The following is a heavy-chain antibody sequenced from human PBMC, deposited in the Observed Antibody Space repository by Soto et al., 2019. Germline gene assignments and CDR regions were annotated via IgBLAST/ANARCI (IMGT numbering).Heavy chain of an antibody. V-gene: IGHV1-3*01. Sequence: ASVKVSCKASGYTFTSYAMHWVRQAPGQRLEWMGWINAGNGNTKYSQKFQGRVTITRDTSASTAYMELSSLRSEDTAVYYCARGFSGGDADLFDPWGQGTLVTVS. CDR3: ARGFSGGDADLFDP. D-gene: IGHD2-21*02. CDR1: GYTFTSYA. CDR2: INAGNGNT. J-gene: IGHJ5*02.